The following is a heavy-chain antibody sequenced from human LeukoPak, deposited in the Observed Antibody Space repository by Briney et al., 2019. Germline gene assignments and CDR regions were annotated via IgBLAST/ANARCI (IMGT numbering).Heavy chain of an antibody. V-gene: IGHV4-39*01. CDR3: ARHSPYYYDSSGLPPLYNWFDP. Sequence: SETLSLTCTVSGGSISSSSYYWGWIRQPPGKGLEWIGSIYYSGSTYYNPSLKSRVTISVDTSKNHFALRLSSVTAADTAVYYCARHSPYYYDSSGLPPLYNWFDPWGQGTLVTVSS. CDR1: GGSISSSSYY. J-gene: IGHJ5*02. CDR2: IYYSGST. D-gene: IGHD3-22*01.